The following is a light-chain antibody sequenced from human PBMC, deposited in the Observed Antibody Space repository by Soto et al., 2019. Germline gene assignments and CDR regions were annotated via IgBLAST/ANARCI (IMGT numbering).Light chain of an antibody. Sequence: DIQRTQSPSSLSASVGDRVTITCRASQTINTYLNWYQQKPGKAPKLLIYAASSLQSGVPSRFSGSASGTDFTLTIHSLKNEDFATYFCQQTYTITVTFGQGTRLEIK. J-gene: IGKJ5*01. CDR1: QTINTY. CDR2: AAS. CDR3: QQTYTITVT. V-gene: IGKV1-39*01.